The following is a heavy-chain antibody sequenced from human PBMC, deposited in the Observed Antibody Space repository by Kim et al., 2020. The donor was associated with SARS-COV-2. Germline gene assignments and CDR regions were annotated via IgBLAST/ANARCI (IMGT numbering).Heavy chain of an antibody. J-gene: IGHJ3*02. CDR1: GFTFSDYY. Sequence: GGSLRLSCAASGFTFSDYYMSWIRQAPGKGLEWVSYISSSGSTIYYADSVKGRFTISRDNAKNSLYLQMNSLRAEDTAVYYCARNGVPRDYDFWSVKEGGAFDIWGQGTMVTVSS. CDR3: ARNGVPRDYDFWSVKEGGAFDI. V-gene: IGHV3-11*01. D-gene: IGHD3-3*01. CDR2: ISSSGSTI.